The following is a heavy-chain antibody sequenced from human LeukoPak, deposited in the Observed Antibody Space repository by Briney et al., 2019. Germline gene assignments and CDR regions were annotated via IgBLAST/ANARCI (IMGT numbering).Heavy chain of an antibody. CDR2: IKQDGSEK. CDR3: ARTAGYSSIVFDI. CDR1: GFTFSSYW. Sequence: GGSLRLSCAASGFTFSSYWMSWVRQAPGKGLEWVANIKQDGSEKYYVDSVKGRFIISRDNAKNSLYLQMNSLRAEDTAVYNCARTAGYSSIVFDIWGQGTMVTVSS. J-gene: IGHJ3*02. V-gene: IGHV3-7*02. D-gene: IGHD2-2*01.